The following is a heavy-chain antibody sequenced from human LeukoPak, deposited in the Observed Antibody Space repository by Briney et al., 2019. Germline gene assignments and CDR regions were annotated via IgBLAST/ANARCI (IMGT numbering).Heavy chain of an antibody. J-gene: IGHJ4*02. CDR1: GGSISSSSYY. D-gene: IGHD3/OR15-3a*01. Sequence: SETLSLTCTVSGGSISSSSYYWGWIRQPPGKGLEWIGSIYYSGSTYYNPSLKSRVSISVHTSKNQFSLKLRSVTAADTAVYYCARQTGSGLFILPGGQGTLVTVSS. CDR2: IYYSGST. V-gene: IGHV4-39*01. CDR3: ARQTGSGLFILP.